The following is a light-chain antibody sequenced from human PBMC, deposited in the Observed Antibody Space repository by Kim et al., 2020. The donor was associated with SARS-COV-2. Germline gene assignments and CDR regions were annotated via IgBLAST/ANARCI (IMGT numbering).Light chain of an antibody. Sequence: SESPGMTASITCSGDKLWDKYACWYQKKPGQSPVLVIYQDSKRPSGIPERFSGSNSGNTATLTISGTQAMDEADYYCQAWDSSTVVFGGGTQLTVL. J-gene: IGLJ2*01. CDR2: QDS. V-gene: IGLV3-1*01. CDR3: QAWDSSTVV. CDR1: KLWDKY.